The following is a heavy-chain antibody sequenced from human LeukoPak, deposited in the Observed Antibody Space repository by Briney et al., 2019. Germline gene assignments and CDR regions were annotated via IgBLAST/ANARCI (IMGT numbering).Heavy chain of an antibody. CDR1: GFTFSSYS. V-gene: IGHV3-7*01. Sequence: PGGSLRLSCAASGFTFSSYSMNWVRQAPGKGLEWVANIKQDGSEKYYVDSVKGRFTISRDNAKNSLYLQMNSLRAEDTAVYYCARASFYGSGSPSAFDIWGQGTMVTVSS. D-gene: IGHD3-10*01. CDR3: ARASFYGSGSPSAFDI. CDR2: IKQDGSEK. J-gene: IGHJ3*02.